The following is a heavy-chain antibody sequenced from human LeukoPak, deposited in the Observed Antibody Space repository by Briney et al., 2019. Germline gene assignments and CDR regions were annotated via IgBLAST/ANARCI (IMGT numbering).Heavy chain of an antibody. CDR2: LHPGGRT. Sequence: GGSLRLSCAVSGLTVNSNYMSWVRQAPGQGLEWVSLLHPGGRTYYADSVKGRFTIFRDNAKNTLHLQMDSLGVEDTAVYYCARDAGGGYDSYGLDVWGQGTTVTV. CDR3: ARDAGGGYDSYGLDV. J-gene: IGHJ6*02. CDR1: GLTVNSNY. V-gene: IGHV3-53*05. D-gene: IGHD5-12*01.